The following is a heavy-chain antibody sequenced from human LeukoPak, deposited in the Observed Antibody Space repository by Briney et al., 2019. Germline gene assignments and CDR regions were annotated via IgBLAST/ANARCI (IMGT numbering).Heavy chain of an antibody. V-gene: IGHV4-59*01. CDR2: IYYSGST. Sequence: SETLSLTCTVSGGSISSYCWSWIRQPPGKGLEWIGYIYYSGSTNYNPSLKSRVTISVDTSKNQFSLKLSSVTAADTAVYYCAREDYGDGFDYWGQGTLVTVSS. CDR3: AREDYGDGFDY. CDR1: GGSISSYC. J-gene: IGHJ4*02. D-gene: IGHD4-17*01.